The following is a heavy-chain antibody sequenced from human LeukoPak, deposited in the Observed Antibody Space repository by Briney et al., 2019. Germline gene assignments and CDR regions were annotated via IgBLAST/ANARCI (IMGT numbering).Heavy chain of an antibody. V-gene: IGHV3-30*04. D-gene: IGHD1-1*01. CDR2: ISYDGSNK. J-gene: IGHJ4*02. Sequence: PGGSLRLSCAASGFTFSSYAMHWVRQAPGKGLEWVAVISYDGSNKYYADSVKGRFTISRDNSKNTLHLQMNSLRAEDTAVYYCARDAYLRGYGLTDYWGQGTLVTVSS. CDR3: ARDAYLRGYGLTDY. CDR1: GFTFSSYA.